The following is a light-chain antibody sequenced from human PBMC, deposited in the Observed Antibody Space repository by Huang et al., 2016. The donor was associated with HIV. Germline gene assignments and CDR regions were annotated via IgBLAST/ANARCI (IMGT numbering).Light chain of an antibody. CDR2: KVS. CDR3: MQGTHWPQT. Sequence: DVVLTQSPLSLPVTLGQPASISCKSSHSHLPNDGNPYLNWFLQRPGQSPRRLIYKVSNRDFGVPARYSGSGSGADFTLTISRVEADDIGVYYCMQGTHWPQTFGQGTKVEVK. J-gene: IGKJ1*01. V-gene: IGKV2-30*02. CDR1: HSHLPNDGNPY.